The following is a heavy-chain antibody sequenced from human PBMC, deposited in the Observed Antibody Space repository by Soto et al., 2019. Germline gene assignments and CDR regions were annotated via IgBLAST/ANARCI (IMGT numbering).Heavy chain of an antibody. CDR2: INTDGSST. CDR1: GFTFSSYW. J-gene: IGHJ4*02. CDR3: ARQRDGREGDY. D-gene: IGHD1-26*01. Sequence: EVQLVESGGGLVQPGGSLRLSCAASGFTFSSYWMHWVRQAPGKGLVWVSRINTDGSSTTYADSVKGRFTISRDNAKNTLYLQMNSLRAEDTAIYYCARQRDGREGDYWGQGTLVTVSS. V-gene: IGHV3-74*01.